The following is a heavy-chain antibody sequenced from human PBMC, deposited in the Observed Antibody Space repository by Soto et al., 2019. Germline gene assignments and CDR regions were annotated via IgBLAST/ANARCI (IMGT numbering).Heavy chain of an antibody. CDR1: GFSLSNARMG. J-gene: IGHJ4*02. CDR3: ARISEWELLPAGY. CDR2: IFSNDEK. V-gene: IGHV2-26*01. D-gene: IGHD1-26*01. Sequence: QVTLKESGPVLVKPTETLTLTCTVSGFSLSNARMGVSWIRQPPGKALEWLAHIFSNDEKSYSTSLKSRLTISKDTSKSQVVLTMTNMDPVDTATYYCARISEWELLPAGYWGQGTLVTVSS.